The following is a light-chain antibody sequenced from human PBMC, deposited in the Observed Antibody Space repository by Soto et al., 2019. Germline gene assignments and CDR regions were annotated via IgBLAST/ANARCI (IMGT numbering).Light chain of an antibody. Sequence: EIVMTQSPGTLSVSPGERATLSCMASQSVRSNLAWYQQKPGQAPRLLIYGASTRATGIPARFSGSGSGTEFTLTISGLQPDDFATYYCQQYKSYPLTFGQGTKVDIK. J-gene: IGKJ1*01. CDR1: QSVRSN. CDR3: QQYKSYPLT. V-gene: IGKV3-15*01. CDR2: GAS.